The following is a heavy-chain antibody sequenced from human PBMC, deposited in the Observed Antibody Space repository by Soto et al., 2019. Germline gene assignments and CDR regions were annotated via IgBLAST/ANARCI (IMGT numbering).Heavy chain of an antibody. J-gene: IGHJ4*02. CDR3: ARDRVYDDFWSGSADLDY. D-gene: IGHD3-3*01. V-gene: IGHV1-18*01. Sequence: GASVKVSCKASGYTFTSYGTSWVRQAPGQGLEWMGWISAYNGNTNYAQKLQGRVTMTTDTSTSTAYMELRSLRSDDTAVYYCARDRVYDDFWSGSADLDYWGQGTLVTVSS. CDR2: ISAYNGNT. CDR1: GYTFTSYG.